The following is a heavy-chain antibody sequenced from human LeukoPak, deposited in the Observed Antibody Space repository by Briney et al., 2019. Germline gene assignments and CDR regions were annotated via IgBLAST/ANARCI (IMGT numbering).Heavy chain of an antibody. CDR3: ASPPTVTTFDS. J-gene: IGHJ4*02. CDR1: GGSFSGYY. D-gene: IGHD4-11*01. V-gene: IGHV3-23*01. CDR2: ISGSGGNR. Sequence: PSETLSLTCAVYGGSFSGYYWSWVRQAPGKGLEWVSSISGSGGNRYYADSVKGRFTISRDNSKNTLYLQMNSLRADDTAVYYCASPPTVTTFDSWGQGTLVTVSS.